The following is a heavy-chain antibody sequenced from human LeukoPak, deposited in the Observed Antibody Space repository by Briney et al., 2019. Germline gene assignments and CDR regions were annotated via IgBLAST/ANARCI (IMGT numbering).Heavy chain of an antibody. Sequence: GGSLRLSCTASGFTFGDHAMSWVRQAPGKGLEWVGFIRSKAYGGTTEYAASVKGGFTVSRDDSKSIAYLQMNSLKTEDTAVYYCTSLLAEGDYWGQGTLVTVSS. J-gene: IGHJ4*02. CDR3: TSLLAEGDY. CDR2: IRSKAYGGTT. V-gene: IGHV3-49*04. D-gene: IGHD2-21*01. CDR1: GFTFGDHA.